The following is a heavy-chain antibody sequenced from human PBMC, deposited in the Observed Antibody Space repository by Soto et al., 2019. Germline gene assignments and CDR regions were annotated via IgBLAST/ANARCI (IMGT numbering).Heavy chain of an antibody. D-gene: IGHD2-15*01. CDR3: ARAVVAATDYYYGMDV. V-gene: IGHV1-69*13. CDR2: IIPIFGTA. CDR1: GGTVSIYA. J-gene: IGHJ6*02. Sequence: GASVKVSCKASGGTVSIYAISGVRQAPGQGLEWMGGIIPIFGTANYAQKFQGRVTITADESTSTAYMELSSLRSEDTAVYYCARAVVAATDYYYGMDVWGQGTTVTVSS.